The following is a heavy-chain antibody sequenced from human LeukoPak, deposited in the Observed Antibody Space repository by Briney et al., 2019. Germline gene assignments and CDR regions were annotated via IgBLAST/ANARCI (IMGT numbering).Heavy chain of an antibody. CDR1: GFTFSDYY. CDR2: ISSSGSTI. Sequence: GGSLRLSCAASGFTFSDYYMGWIRQAPGKGLEWVSYISSSGSTIYYADSVKGRFTISRDNAKNSLYLQMNSLRAEGTAVYYCARASPLGLFDYWGQGTLVTVSS. J-gene: IGHJ4*02. CDR3: ARASPLGLFDY. V-gene: IGHV3-11*01. D-gene: IGHD7-27*01.